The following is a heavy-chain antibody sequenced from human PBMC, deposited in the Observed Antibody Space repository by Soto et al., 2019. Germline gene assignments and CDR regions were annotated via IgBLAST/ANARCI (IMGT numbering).Heavy chain of an antibody. D-gene: IGHD4-4*01. CDR1: GGSISSYY. J-gene: IGHJ4*02. CDR3: ARELVTTTSPVFDY. V-gene: IGHV4-59*01. CDR2: IYYSGST. Sequence: PSETLSLTCTVSGGSISSYYWSWIRQPPGKGLEWIGYIYYSGSTNYNPSLKSRVTISVDTSKNQFSLKLSSVTAADTAVYYCARELVTTTSPVFDYWGQGTLVTVSS.